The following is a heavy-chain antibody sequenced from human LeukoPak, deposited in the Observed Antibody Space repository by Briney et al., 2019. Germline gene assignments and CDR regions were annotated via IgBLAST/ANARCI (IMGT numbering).Heavy chain of an antibody. Sequence: SQTLSLTCTVSGGSISSGGYYWSWIRQHPGKGLEWIGYIYYSGSTYYNPSLKSRVTISVDTSKNQFSLKLSSVTAADTAVYYCARGLRGRDRYCSSTSCLRDYYYYGMDVWGQGTTVTVS. CDR3: ARGLRGRDRYCSSTSCLRDYYYYGMDV. V-gene: IGHV4-31*03. J-gene: IGHJ6*02. CDR2: IYYSGST. D-gene: IGHD2-2*01. CDR1: GGSISSGGYY.